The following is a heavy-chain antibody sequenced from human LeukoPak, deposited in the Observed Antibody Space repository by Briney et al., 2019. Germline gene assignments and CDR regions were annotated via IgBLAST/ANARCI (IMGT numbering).Heavy chain of an antibody. CDR2: IIPIFGTA. V-gene: IGHV1-69*06. D-gene: IGHD3-16*01. CDR1: GGTFSSYA. J-gene: IGHJ5*02. Sequence: EASVKVFCKASGGTFSSYAISWGRQAPGQGLEWMGGIIPIFGTANYAQKFQGRVTITADKSTSTAYMELSSLRSEDTAVYYCARRGDWFDPWGQGTLVTVSS. CDR3: ARRGDWFDP.